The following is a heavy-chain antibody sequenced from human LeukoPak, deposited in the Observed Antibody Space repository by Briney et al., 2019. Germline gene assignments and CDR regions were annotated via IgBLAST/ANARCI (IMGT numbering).Heavy chain of an antibody. D-gene: IGHD6-19*01. CDR2: IIPIFGTA. V-gene: IGHV1-69*05. J-gene: IGHJ1*01. CDR3: ARAPYSWSGWYALEYFQH. CDR1: GGTFSSYA. Sequence: ASVKVSCKASGGTFSSYAISWVRQAPGQGLEWMGGIIPIFGTANYAQKLQGRVTMTTDTSTSTAYMELRSLRSDDTAVYYCARAPYSWSGWYALEYFQHWGQGTLVTVSS.